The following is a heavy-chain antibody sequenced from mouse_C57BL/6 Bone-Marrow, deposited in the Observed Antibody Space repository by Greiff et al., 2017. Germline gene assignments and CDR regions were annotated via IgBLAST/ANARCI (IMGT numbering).Heavy chain of an antibody. J-gene: IGHJ4*01. CDR2: IHPNSGST. CDR3: AATYRVPMDY. Sequence: QVQLQQPGAELVKPGASVKLSCKASGYTFTSYWMHWVKQRPGQGLEWIGMIHPNSGSTNYNEKFKSKATLTVDKSSSTAYMQLSRLTSEDSAVYYCAATYRVPMDYWGQGTSVTVSS. V-gene: IGHV1-64*01. D-gene: IGHD5-1*01. CDR1: GYTFTSYW.